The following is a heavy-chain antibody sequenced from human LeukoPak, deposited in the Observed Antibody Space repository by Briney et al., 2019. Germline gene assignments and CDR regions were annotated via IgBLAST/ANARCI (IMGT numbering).Heavy chain of an antibody. J-gene: IGHJ3*02. D-gene: IGHD5-24*01. CDR1: GGSISSSSYY. Sequence: PSETLSLTCTVSGGSISSSSYYWGWIRQPPGKGLEWIGSIYYSGSTYYNPSLKSRVTISVDTSKNQFSLKLSSVTAADTAVYYCARVSSPPGRDGYNFDAFDIWGQGTMVTVSS. CDR2: IYYSGST. V-gene: IGHV4-39*07. CDR3: ARVSSPPGRDGYNFDAFDI.